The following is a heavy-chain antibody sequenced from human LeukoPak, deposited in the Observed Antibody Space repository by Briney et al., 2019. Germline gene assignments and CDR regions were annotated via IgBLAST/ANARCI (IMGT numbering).Heavy chain of an antibody. D-gene: IGHD3-16*01. Sequence: SETLPLTCTVSGGSISSYYWSWIRQPPGKGLEWIGYIYYSGSTNYNPSLKSRVTISVDTSKNQFSLKLSSVTAADTAVYYCARAWGPGGHFDYWGQGTLVTVSS. CDR1: GGSISSYY. CDR3: ARAWGPGGHFDY. J-gene: IGHJ4*02. V-gene: IGHV4-59*01. CDR2: IYYSGST.